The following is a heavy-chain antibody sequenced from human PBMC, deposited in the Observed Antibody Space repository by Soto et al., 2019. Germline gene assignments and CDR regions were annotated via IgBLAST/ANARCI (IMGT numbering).Heavy chain of an antibody. CDR2: ISAYNGNT. Sequence: QVQLVQSGAEVKKPGASVKVSCKASGYTFTSYGISWVRQAPGQGLEWMGWISAYNGNTNYAQKLQGRVTMTTDTSTSTAYMELRSLRSEDTAVYYCARFRVTMVRGVIITGFMDVWGQGTTVTVSS. CDR3: ARFRVTMVRGVIITGFMDV. V-gene: IGHV1-18*01. CDR1: GYTFTSYG. D-gene: IGHD3-10*01. J-gene: IGHJ6*02.